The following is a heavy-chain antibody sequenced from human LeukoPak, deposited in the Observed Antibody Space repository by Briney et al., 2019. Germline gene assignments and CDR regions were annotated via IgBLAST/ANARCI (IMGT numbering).Heavy chain of an antibody. CDR1: GGSISSSSYY. Sequence: PSETLSLTCTVSGGSISSSSYYWGWIRQPPGKGLEWIVSIYYSGSTYYHPSLKSRVTISVDTSKNQFSLKLSSVTAADTAVYYCAREIVGDAFDIWGQGTMVTVSS. CDR2: IYYSGST. J-gene: IGHJ3*02. CDR3: AREIVGDAFDI. V-gene: IGHV4-39*07. D-gene: IGHD1-26*01.